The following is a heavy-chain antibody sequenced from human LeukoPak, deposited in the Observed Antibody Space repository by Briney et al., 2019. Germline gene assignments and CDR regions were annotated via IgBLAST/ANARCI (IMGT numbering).Heavy chain of an antibody. Sequence: GGSLRLSCAASGLTFSDYYISWIRQAPGKGLEWGSYISSSGSTIYYADSVKGRFTISRDNAKNSLYLQMNSLRAEDTAVYYCARDAQNYYDSGGFDYWGQGTLVTVSS. CDR3: ARDAQNYYDSGGFDY. CDR2: ISSSGSTI. D-gene: IGHD3-22*01. V-gene: IGHV3-11*01. CDR1: GLTFSDYY. J-gene: IGHJ4*02.